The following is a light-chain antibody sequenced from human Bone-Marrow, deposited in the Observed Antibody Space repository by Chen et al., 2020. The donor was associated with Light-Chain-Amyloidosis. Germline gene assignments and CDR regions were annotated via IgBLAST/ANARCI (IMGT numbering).Light chain of an antibody. J-gene: IGLJ2*01. CDR3: QSADSSGTYEVI. Sequence: SYELTQPPSVAVAPGQPARITCSGDDLPTKYAYWYQQEPGQAPVLVIHRDTERPSGISERFSGSSSGTTATLTISGVQAEDEADYHCQSADSSGTYEVIFGGGTKLTVL. CDR1: DLPTKY. V-gene: IGLV3-25*03. CDR2: RDT.